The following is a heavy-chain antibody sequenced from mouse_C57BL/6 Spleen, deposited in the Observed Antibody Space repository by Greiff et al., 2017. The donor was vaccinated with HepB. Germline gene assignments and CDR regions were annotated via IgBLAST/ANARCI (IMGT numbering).Heavy chain of an antibody. CDR1: GYTFTSYW. J-gene: IGHJ1*03. CDR3: AKLGRRYFDV. CDR2: IDPSDSYT. Sequence: VQLQQSGAELVRPGTSVKLSCKASGYTFTSYWMHWVKQRPGQGLEWIGVIDPSDSYTNYNQKFKGKATLTVDTSSSTAYMQLSSLTSEDSAVDYCAKLGRRYFDVWGTGTTVTVSS. V-gene: IGHV1-59*01. D-gene: IGHD4-1*01.